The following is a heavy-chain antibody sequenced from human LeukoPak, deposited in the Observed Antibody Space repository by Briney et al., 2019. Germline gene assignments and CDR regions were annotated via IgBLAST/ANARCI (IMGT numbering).Heavy chain of an antibody. CDR3: ARDLATVGASDF. Sequence: GGSLRLSCAASEFTFSTYAITRDGQAPSNGLKWVSGVTSGGTTYYADSVKGRFTISRDNSMNTLYLQMNSLKEEDTAVYSCARDLATVGASDFWGQGTMVTVSP. D-gene: IGHD4-17*01. V-gene: IGHV3-23*01. CDR2: VTSGGTT. J-gene: IGHJ3*01. CDR1: EFTFSTYA.